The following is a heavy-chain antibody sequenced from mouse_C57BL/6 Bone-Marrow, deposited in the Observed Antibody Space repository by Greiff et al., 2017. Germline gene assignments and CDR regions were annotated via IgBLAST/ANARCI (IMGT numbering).Heavy chain of an antibody. J-gene: IGHJ2*01. V-gene: IGHV1-74*01. CDR1: GYTFTSYW. Sequence: VQLQQPGAELVKPGASVKVSCKASGYTFTSYWMHWVKQRPGQGLEWIGRIHPSDGDTNYNQKFKGKATLTVDKSSSTAYMQLSSLTSEDSAVYCCGSFMTAVVAKGYWGQGTTLTVSS. CDR3: GSFMTAVVAKGY. D-gene: IGHD1-1*01. CDR2: IHPSDGDT.